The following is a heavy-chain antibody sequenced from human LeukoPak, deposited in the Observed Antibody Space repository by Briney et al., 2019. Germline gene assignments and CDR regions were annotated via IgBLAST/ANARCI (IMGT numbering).Heavy chain of an antibody. CDR2: IRTTAEGAKYA. D-gene: IGHD1-26*01. Sequence: PGGSLRLSCATSGFSFTDYPMNWVRQAPGKGLEWISNIRTTAEGAKYAYYADSVKGRVTISRDDGKNTLHLHMNSLRDDDTAVYYCAKDPSRYTGSSMDLWGRGTLVTVSS. CDR3: AKDPSRYTGSSMDL. J-gene: IGHJ2*01. V-gene: IGHV3-48*02. CDR1: GFSFTDYP.